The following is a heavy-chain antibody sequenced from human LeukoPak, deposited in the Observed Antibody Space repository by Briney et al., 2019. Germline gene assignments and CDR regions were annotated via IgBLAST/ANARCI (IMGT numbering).Heavy chain of an antibody. D-gene: IGHD3-22*01. Sequence: GRSLRLSCAASGFTFDDYAMHWVRQAPGKGLEWVSGISWNSGSIGYADSVKGRFTISRDNAKNSLYLQMNSLRAEDTALYYCARLGAYDSSGYYQAGAFDIWGQGTMVTVSS. J-gene: IGHJ3*02. CDR2: ISWNSGSI. CDR1: GFTFDDYA. V-gene: IGHV3-9*01. CDR3: ARLGAYDSSGYYQAGAFDI.